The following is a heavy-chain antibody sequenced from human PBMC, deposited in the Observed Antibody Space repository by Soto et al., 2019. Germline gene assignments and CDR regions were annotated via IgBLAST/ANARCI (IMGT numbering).Heavy chain of an antibody. CDR1: GFTFSSYG. CDR2: ISYDGSNK. Sequence: GGSLRLSCAASGFTFSSYGMHWVRQAPSKGLEWVSVISYDGSNKYYADSVKGRFTISRDNSKNTLYLQMNSLRAEDTAVYYCAKDDPPDGDSSSWVVGYWGQGTLVTVSS. CDR3: AKDDPPDGDSSSWVVGY. D-gene: IGHD6-13*01. J-gene: IGHJ4*02. V-gene: IGHV3-30*18.